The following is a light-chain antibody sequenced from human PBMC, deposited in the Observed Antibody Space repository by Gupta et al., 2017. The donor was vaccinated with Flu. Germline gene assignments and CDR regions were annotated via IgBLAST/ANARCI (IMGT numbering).Light chain of an antibody. CDR2: DAS. CDR1: QSVNTY. Sequence: ATLSLAPGGRATLSCRASQSVNTYMAWYQQKPGQPPRLLIYDASVRATGVPARFSGGGSGTDFTLTISSLEPEDIGVYYCQQRANWPPITFGRGTRLEIK. CDR3: QQRANWPPIT. V-gene: IGKV3-11*01. J-gene: IGKJ5*01.